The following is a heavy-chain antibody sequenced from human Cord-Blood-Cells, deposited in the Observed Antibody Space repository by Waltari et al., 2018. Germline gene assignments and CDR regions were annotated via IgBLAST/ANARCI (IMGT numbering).Heavy chain of an antibody. CDR1: GGTFSSYA. CDR3: AVTIFGVVINPSFDY. V-gene: IGHV1-69*06. Sequence: QVQLVQSGAEVKKPGSSVKVSCKASGGTFSSYAISWVRQHPGQGLEWMGGIIPIFGTANYAQKFQGRVTITADKSTSTAYMELSSLRSEDTAVYYCAVTIFGVVINPSFDYWGQGTLVTVSS. CDR2: IIPIFGTA. J-gene: IGHJ4*02. D-gene: IGHD3-3*01.